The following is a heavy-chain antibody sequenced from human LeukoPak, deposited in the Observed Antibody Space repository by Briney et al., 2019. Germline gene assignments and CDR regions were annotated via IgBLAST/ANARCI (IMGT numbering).Heavy chain of an antibody. J-gene: IGHJ4*02. CDR3: ARVGLRYFD. CDR1: GGSISSSSYY. V-gene: IGHV4-39*07. Sequence: SGTLSLTCTVSGGSISSSSYYWGWIRQPPGKGLEWIGSIYYSGSTYYNPSLKSRVTISVDTSKNQFSLKLSSVTAADTAVYYCARVGLRYFDWGQGTLVTVSS. CDR2: IYYSGST. D-gene: IGHD3-9*01.